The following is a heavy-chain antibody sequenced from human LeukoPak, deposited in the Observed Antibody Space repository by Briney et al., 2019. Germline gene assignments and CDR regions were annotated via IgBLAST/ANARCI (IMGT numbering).Heavy chain of an antibody. J-gene: IGHJ5*02. D-gene: IGHD3-10*01. CDR1: GYTLTELS. CDR3: ATWPGTYYYGSYWFDP. CDR2: FDPEDGET. V-gene: IGHV1-24*01. Sequence: ASVNVSCKVSGYTLTELSMHWVRQAPGKGLEWMGVFDPEDGETIYAQKFQGRVTMTEDTSTDTAYMELGSLRSEDTAVYYCATWPGTYYYGSYWFDPWGEGALVTVSS.